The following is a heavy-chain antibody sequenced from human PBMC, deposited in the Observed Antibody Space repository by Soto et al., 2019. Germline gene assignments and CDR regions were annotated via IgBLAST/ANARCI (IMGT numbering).Heavy chain of an antibody. J-gene: IGHJ3*02. V-gene: IGHV3-23*01. D-gene: IGHD2-21*01. CDR3: ASAKAVVIAALGI. Sequence: PGGSLRLSCTASGFMFNNSAMTWVRQAPGQGLQWVASVSDNGGSRGGTYYADSVKGRFTISRDNSKNTLYLQLDSLTGAGTAVYYCASAKAVVIAALGIWGQGTMVTVSS. CDR2: VSDNGGSRGGT. CDR1: GFMFNNSA.